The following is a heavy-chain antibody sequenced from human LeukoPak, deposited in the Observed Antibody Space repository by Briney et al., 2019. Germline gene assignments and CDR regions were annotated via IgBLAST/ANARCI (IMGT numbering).Heavy chain of an antibody. Sequence: SETLSLTCTVSGGSISSYYWSWIRQPPGKGLEWIGYIYYSGSTNYNPSLKSRVTISVDTSKNQFSLKLSSVTAADTAVYYCARDPGQLWSYFDYWGQGTLVTVSS. CDR1: GGSISSYY. D-gene: IGHD5-18*01. J-gene: IGHJ4*02. CDR3: ARDPGQLWSYFDY. CDR2: IYYSGST. V-gene: IGHV4-59*01.